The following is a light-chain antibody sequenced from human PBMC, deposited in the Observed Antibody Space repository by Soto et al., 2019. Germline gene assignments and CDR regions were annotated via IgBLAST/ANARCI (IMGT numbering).Light chain of an antibody. CDR2: DVS. CDR3: SSYTSSSTYV. Sequence: QSALTQPASVSGSPGQSITISCTGTSSDVGGFNYVSWCQHHPGKAPQLLIFDVSNRPSGISNRFSGSKSGNTASLTISGLQAEDEDDYYCSSYTSSSTYVFGPGTKLTVL. J-gene: IGLJ1*01. CDR1: SSDVGGFNY. V-gene: IGLV2-14*01.